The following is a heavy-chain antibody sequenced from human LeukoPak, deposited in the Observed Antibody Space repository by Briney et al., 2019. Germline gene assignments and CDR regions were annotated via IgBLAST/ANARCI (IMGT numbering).Heavy chain of an antibody. CDR3: ARAQRSTYYYDSSIVFDV. J-gene: IGHJ3*01. V-gene: IGHV4-59*01. D-gene: IGHD3-22*01. CDR2: ISDSGST. CDR1: GGSISSYY. Sequence: SETLSLTCTVSGGSISSYYWSWIRQPPGKGLEWIGYISDSGSTNYNPSLESRGTISVDTTKNQFSLNLSSLTAADTAVYYCARAQRSTYYYDSSIVFDVWGQGTMVTVSS.